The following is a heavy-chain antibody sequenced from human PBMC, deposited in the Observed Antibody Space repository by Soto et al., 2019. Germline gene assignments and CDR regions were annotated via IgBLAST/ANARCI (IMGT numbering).Heavy chain of an antibody. J-gene: IGHJ6*02. CDR3: ARSRVAAAAYYYYGMDV. CDR1: GYTFTSYA. CDR2: INAGNGNT. V-gene: IGHV1-3*01. Sequence: ASVKVSCKASGYTFTSYAMHWVRQAPGQRLEWMGWINAGNGNTKYSQKFQGRVTITRDTSASTAYMELSSLRSEDTAVYYCARSRVAAAAYYYYGMDVWGQGTTVTVSS. D-gene: IGHD6-13*01.